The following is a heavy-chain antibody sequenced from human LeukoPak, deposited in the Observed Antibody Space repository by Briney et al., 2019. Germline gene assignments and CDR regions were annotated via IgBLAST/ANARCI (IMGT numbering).Heavy chain of an antibody. CDR2: IYYSGTT. CDR3: ARHEAQDFDY. J-gene: IGHJ4*02. V-gene: IGHV4-39*01. Sequence: SETLSLTCTVSGGSISSSNYYWGSIRQPPGKGLEWIGSIYYSGTTYYSSSLKSRVIISVDTSKNQFSLKLSSVTATDTAVYYCARHEAQDFDYWGQGTLVTVSS. CDR1: GGSISSSNYY.